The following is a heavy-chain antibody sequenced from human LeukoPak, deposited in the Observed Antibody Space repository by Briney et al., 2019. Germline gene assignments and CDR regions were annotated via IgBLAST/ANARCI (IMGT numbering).Heavy chain of an antibody. CDR3: ALIGVVVVPAATFDY. J-gene: IGHJ4*02. V-gene: IGHV3-23*01. CDR2: ISGSGGST. D-gene: IGHD2-2*01. CDR1: GFTFSSYA. Sequence: PGGSLRLSCAASGFTFSSYAMSWVRQAPGKGLEWVSAISGSGGSTYYADSVKGRFTISRDNSKNTLYLQMNSLRAEDTAVYYCALIGVVVVPAATFDYWGQGTLVTVSS.